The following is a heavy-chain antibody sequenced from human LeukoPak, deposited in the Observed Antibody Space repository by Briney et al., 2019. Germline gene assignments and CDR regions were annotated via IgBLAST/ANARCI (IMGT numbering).Heavy chain of an antibody. CDR3: ARDPGLATIPEAFDI. CDR2: IYTSGST. CDR1: GGSISSYY. D-gene: IGHD5-24*01. Sequence: SETLSLTCTVSGGSISSYYWSWIRQPAGKGLEWIGRIYTSGSTNYNPSLKSRVTMSVDTSKNQFSLKLSSVTAADTAVYYCARDPGLATIPEAFDIWGQGTMVTVSS. V-gene: IGHV4-4*07. J-gene: IGHJ3*02.